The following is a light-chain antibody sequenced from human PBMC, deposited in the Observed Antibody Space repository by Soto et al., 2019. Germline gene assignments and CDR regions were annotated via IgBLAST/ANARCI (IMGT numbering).Light chain of an antibody. CDR1: QSISSTY. CDR3: QQSGTSPLT. V-gene: IGKV3-20*01. CDR2: GAS. J-gene: IGKJ4*01. Sequence: ENVLTQSPGTLSLSPGERATLSCRASQSISSTYLAWYQQKPGQAPRLLIFGASNRATGIPDRFSGSGSGTDFTLTISRLEPEDFAVYYCQQSGTSPLTFXGGTKVDIK.